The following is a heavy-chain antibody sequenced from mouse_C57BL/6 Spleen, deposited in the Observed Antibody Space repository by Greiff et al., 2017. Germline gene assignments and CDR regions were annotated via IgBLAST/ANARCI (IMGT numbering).Heavy chain of an antibody. Sequence: EVHLVESGGGLVKPGGSLKLSCAASGFTFSSYAMSWVRQTPEKRLEWVATISDGGSYTYYPDNVKGRFTISRDNAKNNLYLQMSHLKSEDTAMYYCARDRGHFDYWGQGTTLTVSS. CDR1: GFTFSSYA. CDR3: ARDRGHFDY. J-gene: IGHJ2*01. V-gene: IGHV5-4*01. CDR2: ISDGGSYT.